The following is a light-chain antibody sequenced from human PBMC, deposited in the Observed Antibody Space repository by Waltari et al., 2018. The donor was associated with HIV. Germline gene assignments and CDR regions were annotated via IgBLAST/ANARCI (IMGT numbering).Light chain of an antibody. Sequence: SSELTQDPDVSVALGQTLKITCQGDSLRTYYSNWYQQKPGQAPVLDLHDKNSRPSGVPARFSGSTSGSTASLTITGAQAEDEAVYYCHSRDSSGYSYVFGNGTQVTVL. V-gene: IGLV3-19*01. CDR1: SLRTYY. J-gene: IGLJ1*01. CDR2: DKN. CDR3: HSRDSSGYSYV.